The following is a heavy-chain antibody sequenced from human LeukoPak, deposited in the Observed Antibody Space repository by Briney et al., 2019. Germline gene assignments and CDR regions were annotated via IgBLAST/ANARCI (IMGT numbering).Heavy chain of an antibody. Sequence: SVKVSCKASGGTFSSYTISWVRQAPGQGLEWMGRIIPLLGIANYAQKFQGRVTITADKSTSTAYMELSSLRSEDTAVYYCARGESSSWYVGESNWFDPWGQGTLVTVSS. CDR2: IIPLLGIA. V-gene: IGHV1-69*02. D-gene: IGHD6-13*01. CDR3: ARGESSSWYVGESNWFDP. J-gene: IGHJ5*02. CDR1: GGTFSSYT.